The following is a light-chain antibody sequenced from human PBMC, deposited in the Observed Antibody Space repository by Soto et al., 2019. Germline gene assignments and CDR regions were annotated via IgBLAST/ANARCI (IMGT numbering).Light chain of an antibody. CDR2: VSS. Sequence: AIQMTQSPSSLSESVEEGATITSRASQGINIFLAWYQHKPGKAPKLLISVSSSLHSGVPSRFSGSGSGTDFTLTISGLQPEDFATYFCLQDYSYPLTFGGGTKVEI. CDR1: QGINIF. V-gene: IGKV1-6*01. J-gene: IGKJ4*01. CDR3: LQDYSYPLT.